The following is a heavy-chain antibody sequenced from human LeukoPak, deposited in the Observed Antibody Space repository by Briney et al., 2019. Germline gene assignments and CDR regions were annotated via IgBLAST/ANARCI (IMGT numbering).Heavy chain of an antibody. V-gene: IGHV3-48*03. CDR2: ISSSGSTI. D-gene: IGHD3-10*02. CDR1: GFTFDDYV. CDR3: AELGITMIGGV. J-gene: IGHJ6*04. Sequence: PGGSLRLSCAASGFTFDDYVMNWVRQAPGKGLEWVSYISSSGSTIYYADSVKGRFTISRDNAKNSLYLQMNSLRAEDTAVYYCAELGITMIGGVWGKGTTVTISS.